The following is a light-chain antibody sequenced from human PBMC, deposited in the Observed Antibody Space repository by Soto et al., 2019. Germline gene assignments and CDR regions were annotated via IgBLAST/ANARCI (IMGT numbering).Light chain of an antibody. Sequence: DIQMTQSPSSLSASVGDRVTITCQASQGISNYLNWYQQKPGKAPKLLIYDASNLESGVPSRFSGSGSGTDFTLTVNSLQPEDFATYYCQQGYTSAITFGQGTRLEIK. V-gene: IGKV1-39*01. CDR3: QQGYTSAIT. J-gene: IGKJ5*01. CDR2: DAS. CDR1: QGISNY.